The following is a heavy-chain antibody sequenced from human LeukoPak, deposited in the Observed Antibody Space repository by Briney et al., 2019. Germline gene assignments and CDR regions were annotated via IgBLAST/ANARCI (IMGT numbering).Heavy chain of an antibody. J-gene: IGHJ4*02. CDR3: ARDRNLVGDIDY. D-gene: IGHD3-10*01. CDR1: GFTFGSYA. V-gene: IGHV3-30-3*01. CDR2: ISFDGSNK. Sequence: HPGRSLRLSCAASGFTFGSYAMHWVRQAPGKGLEWVAIISFDGSNKYDADSVEGRFTISRDNSKNTLYLQMNSLRADDTAVYYCARDRNLVGDIDYWGQGTLVTVSS.